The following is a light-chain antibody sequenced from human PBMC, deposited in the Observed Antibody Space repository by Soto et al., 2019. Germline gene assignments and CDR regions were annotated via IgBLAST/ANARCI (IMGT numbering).Light chain of an antibody. CDR3: QQYNTYSWT. V-gene: IGKV1-5*01. CDR2: HAS. J-gene: IGKJ1*01. Sequence: DIQMTQSPSTLSASVGDRVTITCRASQSINKLLAWYQQTPGKAPNLLIYHASSLENGVPSRFSGSGSGKEFTLTISRLQPEDFATYHCQQYNTYSWTFGKGTKVEV. CDR1: QSINKL.